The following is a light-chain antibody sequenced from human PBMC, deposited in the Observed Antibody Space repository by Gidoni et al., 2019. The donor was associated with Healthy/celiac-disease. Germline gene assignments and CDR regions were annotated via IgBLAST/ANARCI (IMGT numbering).Light chain of an antibody. CDR2: EVS. CDR3: SSYTSSSTPVV. V-gene: IGLV2-14*01. J-gene: IGLJ2*01. CDR1: SRDVGGYNY. Sequence: QSALTQPASASGSPGQPITISCTGTSRDVGGYNYVSWYQQHPGKAPKLMIYEVSNRPSGVSNRFSGSKSGNTASLTITGLQAEDEDDYYCSSYTSSSTPVVFGGGTKLTVL.